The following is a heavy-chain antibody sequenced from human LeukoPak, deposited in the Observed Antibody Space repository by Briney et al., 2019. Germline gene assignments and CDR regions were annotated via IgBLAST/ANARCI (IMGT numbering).Heavy chain of an antibody. D-gene: IGHD6-19*01. Sequence: GRSLRVSCAASGFTFSSDGMHCVRQAPGKGLEWVAVISYDGSNKYYADSVKGRFTISRDNSKNTLYLQMNSLRAEDTAVYYCAKAPTSSSSGWYNFDFWGQGTLVTVSS. V-gene: IGHV3-30*18. CDR1: GFTFSSDG. CDR2: ISYDGSNK. CDR3: AKAPTSSSSGWYNFDF. J-gene: IGHJ4*02.